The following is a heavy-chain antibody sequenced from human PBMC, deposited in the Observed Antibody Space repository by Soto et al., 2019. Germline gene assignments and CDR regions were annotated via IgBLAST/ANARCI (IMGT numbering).Heavy chain of an antibody. CDR1: GGYIIDYD. V-gene: IGHV4-59*08. J-gene: IGHJ6*03. D-gene: IGHD3-10*01. CDR3: ARTMVRGVIIPTDYYYYYMDV. CDR2: IYYSGST. Sequence: EPHCLSRSVLGGYIIDYDGRWIRQHPGKGLEWIGYIYYSGSTNYNPSLKSRVTISVDTSKNQFSLKLSSVTAADTAVYYCARTMVRGVIIPTDYYYYYMDVWGKGTTVTVSS.